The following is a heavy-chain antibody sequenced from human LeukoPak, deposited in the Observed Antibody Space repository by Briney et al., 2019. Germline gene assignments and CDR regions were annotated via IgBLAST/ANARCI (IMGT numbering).Heavy chain of an antibody. CDR1: GFTFSSYS. V-gene: IGHV3-21*04. CDR3: AKGAMVRGVILYYFDY. D-gene: IGHD3-10*01. CDR2: ISSSSSYI. Sequence: GGSLRLSCAASGFTFSSYSMNWVRQAPGKGLEWVSSISSSSSYIYYADSVKGRFTISRDNAKNSLYLQMNSLRAEDMALYYCAKGAMVRGVILYYFDYWGQGTLVTVSS. J-gene: IGHJ4*02.